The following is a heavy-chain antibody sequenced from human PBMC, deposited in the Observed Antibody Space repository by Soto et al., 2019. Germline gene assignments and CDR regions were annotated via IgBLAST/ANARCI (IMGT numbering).Heavy chain of an antibody. V-gene: IGHV4-39*01. CDR1: GASITSSSYY. Sequence: ETLSRACPVSGASITSSSYYWGWIRQPPGKGLEWIGGIYYSGRSYYNPSLKSRVTMSVDTSKNQFSLTLNSVTAADAAVYYCARQRTTVVTQAYFDHWGQGTLVTVYS. D-gene: IGHD4-17*01. CDR3: ARQRTTVVTQAYFDH. J-gene: IGHJ4*02. CDR2: IYYSGRS.